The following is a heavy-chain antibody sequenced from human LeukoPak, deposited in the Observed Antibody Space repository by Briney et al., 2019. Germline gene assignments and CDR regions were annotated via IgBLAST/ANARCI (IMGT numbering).Heavy chain of an antibody. CDR2: ISYDGTNK. CDR1: GFTFSSYA. V-gene: IGHV3-30*01. J-gene: IGHJ4*02. CDR3: ARDLTGWGESSGYSDY. Sequence: HTGGSLRLSCAASGFTFSSYAMHWVRQAPGKGLEWVALISYDGTNKFYEDSVKGRFTISRDNSKNTLFLQVNSLRVEDTAVYYCARDLTGWGESSGYSDYWGQGTLVTVSS. D-gene: IGHD3-22*01.